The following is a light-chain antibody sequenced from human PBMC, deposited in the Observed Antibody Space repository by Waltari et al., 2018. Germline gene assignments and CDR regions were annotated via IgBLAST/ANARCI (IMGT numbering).Light chain of an antibody. V-gene: IGLV2-14*03. CDR2: DVS. J-gene: IGLJ2*01. CDR1: TNDIGTYDY. CDR3: SSYTSTSTLVV. Sequence: QSTLTQPASVSGSPGPSITISCSGTTNDIGTYDYVSWYQHHPGKAPKLIIYDVSHRPSGVSSRFSGSKSGNTASLTVSGLQAEDEADYYCSSYTSTSTLVVFGGGTKLTVL.